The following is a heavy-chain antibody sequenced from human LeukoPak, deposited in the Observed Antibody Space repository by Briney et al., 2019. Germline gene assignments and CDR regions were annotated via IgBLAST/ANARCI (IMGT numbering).Heavy chain of an antibody. CDR3: ARYYSSSPPYYFDY. CDR1: GGSISSGGYY. Sequence: PSQTLSLTCTVSGGSISSGGYYWSWIRQHPGKGLEWIGYIYYSGSTYYNPSFKSRVTISVDTSKNQFSLKLSSVTAADTAVYYCARYYSSSPPYYFDYWGQGTLVTVSS. V-gene: IGHV4-31*03. J-gene: IGHJ4*02. D-gene: IGHD4-11*01. CDR2: IYYSGST.